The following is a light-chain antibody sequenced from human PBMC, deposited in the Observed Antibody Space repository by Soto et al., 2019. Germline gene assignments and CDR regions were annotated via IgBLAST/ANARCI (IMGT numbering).Light chain of an antibody. CDR3: QQYGSSLPWT. J-gene: IGKJ1*01. CDR1: QSVPSSS. V-gene: IGKV3-20*01. Sequence: EIVLTQSPGTLSLSPGESATLSCRASQSVPSSSLAWYQQKPGQAPRLLIYGASSRATGIPDRFSGSGSGTDFTLTISRLESEDFAVYYCQQYGSSLPWTFGQGTKVDIK. CDR2: GAS.